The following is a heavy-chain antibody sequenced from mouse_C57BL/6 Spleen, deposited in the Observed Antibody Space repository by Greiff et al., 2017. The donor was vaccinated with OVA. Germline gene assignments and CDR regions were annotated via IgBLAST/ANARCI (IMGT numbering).Heavy chain of an antibody. CDR1: GYTFTSYW. Sequence: QVQLQQSGAELVMPGASVKLSCKASGYTFTSYWMHWVKQRPGQGLEWIGEIDPSDSYTNYNQKFKGKSTLTVDKSSSTAYMQLSSLTSEDSAVYYCARGRTGTGFAYWGQGTLVTVSA. V-gene: IGHV1-69*01. CDR2: IDPSDSYT. J-gene: IGHJ3*01. CDR3: ARGRTGTGFAY. D-gene: IGHD4-1*01.